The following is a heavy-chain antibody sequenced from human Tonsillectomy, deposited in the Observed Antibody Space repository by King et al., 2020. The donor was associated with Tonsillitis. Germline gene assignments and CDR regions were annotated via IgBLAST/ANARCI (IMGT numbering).Heavy chain of an antibody. CDR1: GYTLTELS. CDR3: ATVFSPPYPVGATTSWFGP. V-gene: IGHV1-24*01. J-gene: IGHJ5*02. CDR2: FDPEDGET. Sequence: QLVQSGAEVKKPGASVKVSCKVSGYTLTELSMHWVRQAPGKGLEWMGGFDPEDGETIYAQKFQGRVTMTEDTSTDTAYMELSSLRSEDTAVYYCATVFSPPYPVGATTSWFGPWGQGTLVTGSS. D-gene: IGHD1-26*01.